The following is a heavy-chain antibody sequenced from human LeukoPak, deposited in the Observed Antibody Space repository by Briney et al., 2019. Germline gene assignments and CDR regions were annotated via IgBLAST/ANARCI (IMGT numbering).Heavy chain of an antibody. J-gene: IGHJ4*02. CDR1: GFTFSSYE. Sequence: GGSLRLSCAASGFTFSSYEMNWVRQAPGKGLEWVSYISSSGSTIYYADSVKGRFTISRDNAKNSLYLQMNSLRAEDTAVYYCARGGNALYYFDYWGQGTLVTVSS. CDR3: ARGGNALYYFDY. D-gene: IGHD4-23*01. V-gene: IGHV3-48*03. CDR2: ISSSGSTI.